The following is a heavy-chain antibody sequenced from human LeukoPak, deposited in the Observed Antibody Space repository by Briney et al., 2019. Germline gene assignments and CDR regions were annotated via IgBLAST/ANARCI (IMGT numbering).Heavy chain of an antibody. CDR2: IGWSGNSV. Sequence: GGSLRLSCVASGFNFGDHAMHWVRQAPGKGLEWVSGIGWSGNSVGYADSVMGRFTISRDSAKNSLYLQMNSLRPEDTALYYCAKAFTTGWHNYDHWGQGTLVTVSS. V-gene: IGHV3-9*01. D-gene: IGHD1/OR15-1a*01. J-gene: IGHJ5*02. CDR1: GFNFGDHA. CDR3: AKAFTTGWHNYDH.